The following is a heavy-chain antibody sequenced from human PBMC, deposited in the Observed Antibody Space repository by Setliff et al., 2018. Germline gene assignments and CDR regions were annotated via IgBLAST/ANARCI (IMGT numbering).Heavy chain of an antibody. D-gene: IGHD2-15*01. Sequence: ASVKVSCKTSGYTFSSFGLSWMRQAPGQGLEWVVWIGDQNGNTIYAQKFQGRVTMTKDTSTTTGFMELRSLRSDDTATYFCARDRVDFVVPEAAARLDPWGQGTLVTVSA. CDR1: GYTFSSFG. CDR2: IGDQNGNT. V-gene: IGHV1-18*01. CDR3: ARDRVDFVVPEAAARLDP. J-gene: IGHJ5*02.